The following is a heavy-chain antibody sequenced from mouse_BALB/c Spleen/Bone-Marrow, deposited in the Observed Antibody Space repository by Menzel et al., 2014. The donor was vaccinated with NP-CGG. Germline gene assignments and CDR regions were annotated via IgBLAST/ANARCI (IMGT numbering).Heavy chain of an antibody. V-gene: IGHV14-3*02. CDR1: GFNIKDTY. J-gene: IGHJ2*01. CDR2: IDPANGNT. D-gene: IGHD1-2*01. Sequence: EVQLQQSGAELVKPGASVKLSCTASGFNIKDTYMHWVKQRPEQGLEWIGRIDPANGNTKYDPKFQGKATITADTSFNTAYLQLSSLTSEDTAVYYCARYRLGTYFDYWGQGTTLTVSS. CDR3: ARYRLGTYFDY.